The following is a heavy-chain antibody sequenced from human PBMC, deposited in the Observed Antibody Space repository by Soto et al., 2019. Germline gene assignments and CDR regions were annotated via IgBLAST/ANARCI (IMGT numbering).Heavy chain of an antibody. V-gene: IGHV3-21*01. CDR1: GFTFSNYS. J-gene: IGHJ4*02. CDR3: ARAGRYLSGSASYFPFDY. Sequence: GGSLRLSCAASGFTFSNYSMNWVRQTPGKGLEWVSSISSRSAYIYYADSLTGRFTVSRDNAKNSLYLQMSSLRAEDTGVYYCARAGRYLSGSASYFPFDYWGQGTLVTVSS. CDR2: ISSRSAYI. D-gene: IGHD3-10*01.